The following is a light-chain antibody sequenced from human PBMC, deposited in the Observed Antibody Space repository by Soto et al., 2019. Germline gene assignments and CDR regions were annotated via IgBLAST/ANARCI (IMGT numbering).Light chain of an antibody. CDR2: GAS. V-gene: IGKV3-15*01. CDR1: QSVSSN. J-gene: IGKJ2*01. Sequence: EIVMTQSPATLSVSPGEGATLSCRASQSVSSNLAWYQQKPGQAPRLLIYGASTRATGIPARFSGSGSGTEFTLTISSLEPEDFAVYYCQQRFNWPRFTFGQGTKLEIK. CDR3: QQRFNWPRFT.